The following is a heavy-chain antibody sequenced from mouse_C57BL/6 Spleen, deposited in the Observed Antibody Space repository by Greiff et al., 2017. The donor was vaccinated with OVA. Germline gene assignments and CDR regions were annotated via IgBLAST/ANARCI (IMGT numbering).Heavy chain of an antibody. CDR1: GYTFTDYY. CDR3: ARLTVYYFDY. J-gene: IGHJ2*01. D-gene: IGHD4-1*01. Sequence: VQLQQSGPELVKPGASVKISCKASGYTFTDYYMNWVKQSHGKSLEWIGDINPNNGGTSYNQKFKGKATLTVDKSSSTAYMELRSLTSEDSAVYYCARLTVYYFDYWGQGTTLTVSS. CDR2: INPNNGGT. V-gene: IGHV1-26*01.